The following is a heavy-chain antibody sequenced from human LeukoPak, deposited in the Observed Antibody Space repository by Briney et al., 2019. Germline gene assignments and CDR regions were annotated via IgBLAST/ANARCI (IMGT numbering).Heavy chain of an antibody. CDR1: GGSISSYY. V-gene: IGHV4-59*01. J-gene: IGHJ4*02. CDR3: ARVGSGSFDY. CDR2: IYYSGST. Sequence: SETLSLTCTVSGGSISSYYWSWIRQPPGKGLEWIGYIYYSGSTNYNPSLKSRVTISIDTSKNQFSLKLSSVTAADTAVYYCARVGSGSFDYWGQGTLVTVSS. D-gene: IGHD6-19*01.